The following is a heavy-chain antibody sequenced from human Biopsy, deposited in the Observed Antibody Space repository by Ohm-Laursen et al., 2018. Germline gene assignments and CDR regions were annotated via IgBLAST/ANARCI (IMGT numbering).Heavy chain of an antibody. CDR2: ISVYNGNT. CDR1: GYTFGNYG. Sequence: APVKVSCKASGYTFGNYGISWVRQAPGQGLERMGWISVYNGNTDYPHKFQGRVTLTTDTSTSTAYMELRSLTSDDTAIYYCARDVVGRGASFFDFWGQGTSVTVSS. V-gene: IGHV1-18*01. J-gene: IGHJ4*02. D-gene: IGHD1-26*01. CDR3: ARDVVGRGASFFDF.